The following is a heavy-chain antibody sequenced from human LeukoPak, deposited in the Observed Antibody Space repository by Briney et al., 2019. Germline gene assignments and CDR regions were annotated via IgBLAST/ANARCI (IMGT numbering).Heavy chain of an antibody. D-gene: IGHD5-18*01. CDR3: ARERSYGLYNYYYYYMDV. J-gene: IGHJ6*03. Sequence: PGGSLRLSCAASGFTFSSYWMSWVRQAPGKGLEWVANINQDGSEKYYVDSVKGRFTISRDNAKNSLYLQMNSLRAEDTAVYYCARERSYGLYNYYYYYMDVWGKGTTVTISS. V-gene: IGHV3-7*01. CDR2: INQDGSEK. CDR1: GFTFSSYW.